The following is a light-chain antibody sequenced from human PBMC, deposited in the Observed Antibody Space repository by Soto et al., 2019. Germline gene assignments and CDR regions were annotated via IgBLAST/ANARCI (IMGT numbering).Light chain of an antibody. CDR3: QQYNYFWA. CDR1: QGIRND. Sequence: DIQMTQSPSTLPASVGDRVTITCRASQGIRNDLGWYQQKPGKAPKLLIYDASNLESGVPSRFSGGGSGTEFSLTISSLQPDDFATYYCQQYNYFWAFGQGTKVDIK. CDR2: DAS. V-gene: IGKV1-5*01. J-gene: IGKJ1*01.